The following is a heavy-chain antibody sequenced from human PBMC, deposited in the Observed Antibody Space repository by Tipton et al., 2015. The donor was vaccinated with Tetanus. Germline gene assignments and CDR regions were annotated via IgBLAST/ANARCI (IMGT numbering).Heavy chain of an antibody. V-gene: IGHV4-61*01. Sequence: TLSLTCTVSGGSVRSGSYYWNWIRQPPGKGLEWTGYIYYSGSTNYNPSLKSRVTISVDTSKNQFSLKLSSVTAADTAVYYCARGTGDYWGQGTLVTVSS. CDR3: ARGTGDY. CDR2: IYYSGST. J-gene: IGHJ4*02. D-gene: IGHD1-14*01. CDR1: GGSVRSGSYY.